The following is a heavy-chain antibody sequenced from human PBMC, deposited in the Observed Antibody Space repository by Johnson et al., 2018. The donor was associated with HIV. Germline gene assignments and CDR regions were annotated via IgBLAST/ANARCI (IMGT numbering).Heavy chain of an antibody. Sequence: EVQLVESGGGLVQPGGSLRLSCAASGFSSSRYAMHWIRQATGKGLEWVSGIGTTGDTYYPGSVKGRFTISRDHAKNSLHLQMNSLTAGDTAVYYCARGNTFDIRGQGTLVTVSS. CDR3: ARGNTFDI. J-gene: IGHJ3*02. V-gene: IGHV3-13*01. CDR1: GFSSSRYA. CDR2: IGTTGDT.